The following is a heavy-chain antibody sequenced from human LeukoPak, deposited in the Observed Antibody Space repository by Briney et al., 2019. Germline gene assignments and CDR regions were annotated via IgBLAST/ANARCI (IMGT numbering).Heavy chain of an antibody. CDR2: ISYDGSNK. Sequence: GRSLRLSCAASGFIFSGHVMHWVRQAPGKGLEWVSLISYDGSNKDYADSVKGRFTISRDNSKNTLYLQMNSLRAEDTAVYYCAKGLAARPNLFDYWGQGTLVTVSS. J-gene: IGHJ4*02. CDR3: AKGLAARPNLFDY. CDR1: GFIFSGHV. D-gene: IGHD6-6*01. V-gene: IGHV3-30-3*01.